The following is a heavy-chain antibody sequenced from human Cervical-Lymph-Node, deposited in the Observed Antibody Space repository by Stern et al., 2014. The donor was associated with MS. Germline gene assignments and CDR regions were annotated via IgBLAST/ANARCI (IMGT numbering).Heavy chain of an antibody. CDR2: IIPILGLA. CDR1: GGTFSSSYA. CDR3: ARGVVSNRAAATLHNLFDP. J-gene: IGHJ5*02. V-gene: IGHV1-69*09. D-gene: IGHD2-15*01. Sequence: VQLVEFGAEVKKPGSSMNVSCKTSGGTFSSSYAITWMRQAPGQGLGWLGRIIPILGLANYAQKFQGRVIITADKSTSTTYMELSSLTSEDTAVYYCARGVVSNRAAATLHNLFDPWGQGTLVTVSS.